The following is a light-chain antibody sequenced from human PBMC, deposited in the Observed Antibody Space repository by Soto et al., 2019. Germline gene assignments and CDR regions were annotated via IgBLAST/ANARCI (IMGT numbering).Light chain of an antibody. J-gene: IGKJ4*01. CDR2: DAS. CDR3: QQRNTWPLT. CDR1: QSVSSY. Sequence: EIVLTQSPATLSLSPGERATLSCRASQSVSSYLAWYQQKPGQAPRLLIYDASNRATGIPARFSGSGSGTDFTLTISSLEPEDVAGYYCQQRNTWPLTFGGGTKVEIK. V-gene: IGKV3-11*01.